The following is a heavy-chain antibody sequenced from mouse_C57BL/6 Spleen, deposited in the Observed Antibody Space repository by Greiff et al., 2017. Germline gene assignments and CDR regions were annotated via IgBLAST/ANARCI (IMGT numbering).Heavy chain of an antibody. CDR3: TRVHYDSGYWYFDV. V-gene: IGHV1-15*01. CDR2: IAPETGGT. J-gene: IGHJ1*03. Sequence: VQLQQSGAELVRPGASVTLSCTASGYTFTDYEMHWVKQTPVHGLEWIGAIAPETGGTAYTQKFKGKAILTADKSSSTAYMQLRSLTSEDSAVYYCTRVHYDSGYWYFDVWGTGTTVTVSS. CDR1: GYTFTDYE. D-gene: IGHD1-1*01.